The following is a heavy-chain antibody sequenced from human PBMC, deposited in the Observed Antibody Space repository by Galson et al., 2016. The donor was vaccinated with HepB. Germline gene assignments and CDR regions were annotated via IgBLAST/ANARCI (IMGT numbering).Heavy chain of an antibody. V-gene: IGHV3-30*03. D-gene: IGHD4-23*01. CDR1: GFTFSHYG. Sequence: SLRLSCATSGFTFSHYGMHWVRQAPGKGLEWVAVTSYDGSNENFADSVKGRFTVSRDNSKNTLYLQMNSLRVEDTATYYCVRADGGNSIGLFPYWGQGTLVTVSS. J-gene: IGHJ4*02. CDR2: TSYDGSNE. CDR3: VRADGGNSIGLFPY.